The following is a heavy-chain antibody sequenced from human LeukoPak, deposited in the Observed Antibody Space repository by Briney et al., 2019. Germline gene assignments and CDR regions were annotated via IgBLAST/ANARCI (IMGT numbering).Heavy chain of an antibody. CDR1: GFTVSSNY. J-gene: IGHJ4*02. Sequence: GGSLRLSCAASGFTVSSNYMSWVRQAPGKGLEWVSVIYSGGSTYYADSVKGRFTISRDNAKNSLYLQMNSLRAEDTAVYYCAGGGIAAAGTFDYWGQGTLVTVSS. D-gene: IGHD6-13*01. CDR3: AGGGIAAAGTFDY. CDR2: IYSGGST. V-gene: IGHV3-53*01.